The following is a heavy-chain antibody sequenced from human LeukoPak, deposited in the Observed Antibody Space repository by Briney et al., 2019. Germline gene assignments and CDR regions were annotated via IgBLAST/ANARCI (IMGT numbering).Heavy chain of an antibody. CDR1: GGSFSGYY. CDR3: ARLIAAAGDNY. CDR2: INHSGST. J-gene: IGHJ4*02. V-gene: IGHV4-34*01. D-gene: IGHD6-13*01. Sequence: PAETLSLTCAVYGGSFSGYYWSWIRQPPGKVLEWIGEINHSGSTNYNPSLKSRVTISVDTSKNQFSLKLSSVTAADTAVYYCARLIAAAGDNYWGQGTLVTVSS.